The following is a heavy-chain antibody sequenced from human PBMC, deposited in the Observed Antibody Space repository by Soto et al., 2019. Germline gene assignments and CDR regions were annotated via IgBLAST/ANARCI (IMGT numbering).Heavy chain of an antibody. CDR2: ISGSSSDI. CDR3: ARDLAEGYCSGGRCYSANYFDY. D-gene: IGHD2-15*01. Sequence: PGGSLRLSCAASGFTFSSYSMNWVRQAPGKGLEWVSSISGSSSDIYYADSLKGRFTISIDNAKNSLYLQMNSLRAEDTAVYYCARDLAEGYCSGGRCYSANYFDYWGQGTLVTVSS. CDR1: GFTFSSYS. J-gene: IGHJ4*02. V-gene: IGHV3-21*01.